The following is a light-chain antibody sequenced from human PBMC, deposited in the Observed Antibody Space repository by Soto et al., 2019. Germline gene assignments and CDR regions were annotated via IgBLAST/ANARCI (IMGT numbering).Light chain of an antibody. V-gene: IGKV3-20*01. J-gene: IGKJ1*01. CDR1: QTVSSAR. CDR3: HQYGSSPWT. CDR2: GAS. Sequence: EMVLTQSPGTLSWSPGERATLSCRASQTVSSARLAWFQQKPGQAPRLLIYGASSRAPGIPDRFSGSGSETDFTLTITRLESEDFAVYSCHQYGSSPWTFGQGTKVDI.